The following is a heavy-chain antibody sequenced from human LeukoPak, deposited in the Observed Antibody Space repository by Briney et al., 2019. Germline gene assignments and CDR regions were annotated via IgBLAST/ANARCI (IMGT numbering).Heavy chain of an antibody. CDR2: ISWNSGSI. CDR3: AKDLRQAVAGTPFDY. CDR1: GFTFDDYA. D-gene: IGHD6-19*01. J-gene: IGHJ4*02. Sequence: GRSLRLSCAASGFTFDDYAMHWVRQAPGKGLEWVSGISWNSGSIGYADSVKGRFTISRDNAKNSLYLQMNSLRAEDTALYYCAKDLRQAVAGTPFDYWGQGTLVTVSS. V-gene: IGHV3-9*01.